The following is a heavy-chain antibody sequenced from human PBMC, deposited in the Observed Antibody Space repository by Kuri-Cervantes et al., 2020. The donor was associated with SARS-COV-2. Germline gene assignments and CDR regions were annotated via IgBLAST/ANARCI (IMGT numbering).Heavy chain of an antibody. CDR3: ARRGSSWYPYYYYMDV. J-gene: IGHJ6*03. D-gene: IGHD6-13*01. CDR2: IYPGDSDT. CDR1: GYSFTSYW. Sequence: GESLKISCKGSGYSFTSYWNGWVRQMPGKGLEWGGIIYPGDSDTRYSPSFQGQVTISADKSISTAYLQWSSLKASDTAMYYCARRGSSWYPYYYYMDVWGKGTTVTVSS. V-gene: IGHV5-51*01.